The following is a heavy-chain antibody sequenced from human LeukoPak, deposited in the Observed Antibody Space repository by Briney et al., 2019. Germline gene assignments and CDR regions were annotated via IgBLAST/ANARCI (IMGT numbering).Heavy chain of an antibody. CDR2: IYSGGST. Sequence: GGSLRLSCAASGFTVSSNYMSWVRPAPGKGLELVSVIYSGGSTYYADSVKGRFTISRDNSKNTLYLQMNSLRAEDTAVYYCARSDSSGYYAGIDYWGQGTLVTVSS. CDR1: GFTVSSNY. V-gene: IGHV3-66*01. J-gene: IGHJ4*02. CDR3: ARSDSSGYYAGIDY. D-gene: IGHD3-22*01.